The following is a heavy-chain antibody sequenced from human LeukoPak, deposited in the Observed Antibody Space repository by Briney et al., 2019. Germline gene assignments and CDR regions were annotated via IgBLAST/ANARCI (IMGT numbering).Heavy chain of an antibody. CDR2: IYNSGST. V-gene: IGHV4-59*08. CDR1: GDSVSSNY. D-gene: IGHD1-1*01. Sequence: LETLSLTCTVSGDSVSSNYWSWIRQPPGKGLEWVGYIYNSGSTSYNPSIKSRVTISVDTSKNQFSLKLSSVTAADTAVYYCARAKPNWNPPDYWGQGTLVSVSS. J-gene: IGHJ4*02. CDR3: ARAKPNWNPPDY.